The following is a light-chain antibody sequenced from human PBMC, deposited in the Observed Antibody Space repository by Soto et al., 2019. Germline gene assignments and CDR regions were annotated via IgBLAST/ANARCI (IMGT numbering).Light chain of an antibody. CDR2: GAS. V-gene: IGKV1-9*01. CDR1: QGISSN. Sequence: QLTQSPSSLSASVGDRVTITCRASQGISSNLSWYQQKPGRAPKLLIFGASTLQSGVPSRFNGSGSGTDFTLTISSLQPEDFATYLAQKLNAYPPWTFGQGTKVEIK. J-gene: IGKJ1*01. CDR3: QKLNAYPPWT.